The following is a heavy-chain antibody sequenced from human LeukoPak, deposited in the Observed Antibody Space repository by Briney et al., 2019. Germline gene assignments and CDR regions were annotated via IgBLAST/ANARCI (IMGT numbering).Heavy chain of an antibody. CDR1: GFTFDDYG. J-gene: IGHJ4*02. CDR2: INWNGGST. D-gene: IGHD6-13*01. Sequence: GGSLRLSCAASGFTFDDYGMSWVRQPPGKGLEWVSGINWNGGSTGYADSVKGRFIISRDNAKNSLYLQMNSLRAEDTALYYCARVGVGSWYYFDYWGQGTLVTVSS. V-gene: IGHV3-20*04. CDR3: ARVGVGSWYYFDY.